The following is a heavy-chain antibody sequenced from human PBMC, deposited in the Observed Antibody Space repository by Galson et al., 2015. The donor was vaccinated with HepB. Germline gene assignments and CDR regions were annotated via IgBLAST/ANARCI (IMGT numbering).Heavy chain of an antibody. D-gene: IGHD6-13*01. J-gene: IGHJ6*02. V-gene: IGHV3-33*03. CDR1: GFTFSSYG. CDR3: ASTPGIAAAGGYYYYYGMDV. Sequence: SLRLSCAASGFTFSSYGMHWVRQAPGKGLEWVAVIWYDGSNKYYADSVKGRFTISRDNAKNSLYLQMNSLRAEDTAVYYCASTPGIAAAGGYYYYYGMDVWGQGTTVTVSS. CDR2: IWYDGSNK.